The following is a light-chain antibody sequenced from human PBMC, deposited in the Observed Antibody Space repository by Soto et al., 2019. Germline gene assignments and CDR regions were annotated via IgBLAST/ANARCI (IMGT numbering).Light chain of an antibody. CDR2: GNS. V-gene: IGLV1-40*01. J-gene: IGLJ3*02. Sequence: QSALTQPPSVSVAPGQRVTISCTGSSSNIGAGYVVHWYQQLPGTAPKLLIYGNSNRPSGVPDRFSGSKSGTSASLAITGLQAEDEADYYCQSYDSSLSGWVFGGGTKVTVL. CDR1: SSNIGAGYV. CDR3: QSYDSSLSGWV.